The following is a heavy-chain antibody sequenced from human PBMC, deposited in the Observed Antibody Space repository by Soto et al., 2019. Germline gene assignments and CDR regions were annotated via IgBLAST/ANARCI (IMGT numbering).Heavy chain of an antibody. D-gene: IGHD3-22*01. CDR1: GFTFSSYG. CDR3: AKFSDYYDSSGYYPDDAFDI. CDR2: ISYDGSNK. V-gene: IGHV3-30*18. Sequence: PGGSLRLSCAASGFTFSSYGMHWVRQAPGKWLEWVAVISYDGSNKYYADSVKGRFTISRDNSKNTLYLQMNSLRAEDTAVYYCAKFSDYYDSSGYYPDDAFDIWGQGXMVTV. J-gene: IGHJ3*02.